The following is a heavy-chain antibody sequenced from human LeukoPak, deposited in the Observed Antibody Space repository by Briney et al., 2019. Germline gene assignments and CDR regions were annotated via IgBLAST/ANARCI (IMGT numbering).Heavy chain of an antibody. Sequence: ASVKLSCKVSAYTLTELSMHWVRQAPGTGLEWMGGFDPEDGETIYAQKFQGRVTMTEDTSTDTAYMELSSLRSEDTAVYYCATKGLVPAPRYNWFDPWGQGTLVTVSS. CDR3: ATKGLVPAPRYNWFDP. CDR2: FDPEDGET. D-gene: IGHD2-2*01. J-gene: IGHJ5*02. CDR1: AYTLTELS. V-gene: IGHV1-24*01.